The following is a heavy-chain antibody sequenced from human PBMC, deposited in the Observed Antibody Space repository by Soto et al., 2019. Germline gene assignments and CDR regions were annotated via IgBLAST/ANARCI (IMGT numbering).Heavy chain of an antibody. V-gene: IGHV3-48*02. CDR1: GFTLSSYN. D-gene: IGHD6-13*01. J-gene: IGHJ6*02. CDR3: ARDHGGSTWFVGSYYYFGVDV. Sequence: EVQLVESGGGLVQPGGSLRLSCAASGFTLSSYNMNWVRQAPGKGLEWVSYISGSSDTIYYADSVKGRFTISRDNAKNSLYLQIDSLRDEATAVYYCARDHGGSTWFVGSYYYFGVDVWGQGTTFTVSS. CDR2: ISGSSDTI.